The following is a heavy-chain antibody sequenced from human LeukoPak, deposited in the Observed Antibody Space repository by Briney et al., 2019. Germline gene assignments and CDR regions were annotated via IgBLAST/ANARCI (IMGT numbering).Heavy chain of an antibody. CDR2: IYSGGST. Sequence: GGSLRLSCAASGFTVSSNYMSWVRQAPGKGLEWVSVIYSGGSTYYADSVKGRFTISRDNSKNTLYLQMNSLRAEDTAVYYCASGTYYYGSGSYAPDAFDIWGQGTMVTVSS. J-gene: IGHJ3*02. D-gene: IGHD3-10*01. CDR3: ASGTYYYGSGSYAPDAFDI. CDR1: GFTVSSNY. V-gene: IGHV3-53*01.